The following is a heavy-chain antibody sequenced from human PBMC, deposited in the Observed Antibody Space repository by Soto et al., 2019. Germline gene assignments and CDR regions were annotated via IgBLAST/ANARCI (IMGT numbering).Heavy chain of an antibody. V-gene: IGHV3-48*01. D-gene: IGHD1-26*01. CDR2: ISTASRSV. Sequence: EVQLVESGGGLGQPGGSLRLSCAASGLTFSGYIWNWVRQAPGKGLEWVAYISTASRSVNYADSVNGRFTVSRDNAKTSLYLHMDSLRVDDTAVYYCAREGSGRLFDHWCQGTLVTVSS. CDR1: GLTFSGYI. J-gene: IGHJ5*02. CDR3: AREGSGRLFDH.